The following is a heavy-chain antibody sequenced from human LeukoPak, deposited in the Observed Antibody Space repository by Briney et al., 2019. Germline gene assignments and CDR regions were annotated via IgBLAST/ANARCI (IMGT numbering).Heavy chain of an antibody. J-gene: IGHJ4*02. D-gene: IGHD3-22*01. Sequence: PGGSLRLSCAASGFTFSSYTMNWVRQPPGKGLEWVSNIGTSSTTIYYADSVKGRFTISRDNAKNSLYLQMNSLRAEDTAVYYCTRFIRIDYDSTLYYFDYWGQGTLVTVSS. CDR2: IGTSSTTI. CDR3: TRFIRIDYDSTLYYFDY. V-gene: IGHV3-48*04. CDR1: GFTFSSYT.